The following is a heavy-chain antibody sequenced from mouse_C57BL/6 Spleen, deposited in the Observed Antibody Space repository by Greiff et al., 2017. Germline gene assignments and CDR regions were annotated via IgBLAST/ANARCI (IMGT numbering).Heavy chain of an antibody. V-gene: IGHV1-82*01. D-gene: IGHD1-1*01. CDR2: IYPGDGDT. CDR3: ARENGSSYDFDY. J-gene: IGHJ2*01. CDR1: GYAFSSSW. Sequence: VQLQQSGPELVKPGASVKISCKASGYAFSSSWMNWVKQRPGKGLEWIGRIYPGDGDTNYNGKFKGKATLTADKSSSTAYMQLSSLTSEDSAVYFCARENGSSYDFDYWGQGTTLTVSS.